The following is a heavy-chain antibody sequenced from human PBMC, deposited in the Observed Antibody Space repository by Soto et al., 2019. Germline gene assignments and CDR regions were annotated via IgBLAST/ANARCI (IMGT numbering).Heavy chain of an antibody. J-gene: IGHJ6*02. CDR1: GYSFNGYY. D-gene: IGHD3-16*01. CDR3: ARDRFNYYYGMDV. V-gene: IGHV1-2*04. CDR2: INPNSGGT. Sequence: GASVKFSCKACGYSFNGYYMHWVRPAPGQGLEWMGWINPNSGGTNYAQKFQDWVTMTRDTSISTAYMELSRLRSDDTAVYYCARDRFNYYYGMDVWGQGTTVTVSS.